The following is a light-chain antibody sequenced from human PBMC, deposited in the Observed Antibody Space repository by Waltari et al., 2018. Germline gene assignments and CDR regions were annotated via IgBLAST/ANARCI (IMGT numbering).Light chain of an antibody. J-gene: IGKJ4*01. CDR1: QGIGIH. CDR2: AAS. Sequence: DVQMTQSPSSLSASVGDRVIITCRASQGIGIHLAWYQQKPGKVPKALIYAASTLHSGVPSRFSGSGSGTDVTLIISSLQPEDFATYCCKKYNDVPQPFGGGTRVEIK. V-gene: IGKV1-27*01. CDR3: KKYNDVPQP.